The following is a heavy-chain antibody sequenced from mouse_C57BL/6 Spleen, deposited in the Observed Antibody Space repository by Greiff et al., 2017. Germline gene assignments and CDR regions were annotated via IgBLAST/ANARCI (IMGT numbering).Heavy chain of an antibody. CDR3: TREGGLPYFDY. V-gene: IGHV5-9-1*02. D-gene: IGHD3-1*01. CDR2: ISSGGDYI. CDR1: GFTFSSYA. J-gene: IGHJ2*01. Sequence: EVQRVESGEGLVKPGGSLKLSCAASGFTFSSYAMSWVRQTPEKRLEWVAYISSGGDYIYYADTVKGRFTISRDNARNTLYLQMSSLKSEDTAMYYCTREGGLPYFDYWGQGTTLTVSS.